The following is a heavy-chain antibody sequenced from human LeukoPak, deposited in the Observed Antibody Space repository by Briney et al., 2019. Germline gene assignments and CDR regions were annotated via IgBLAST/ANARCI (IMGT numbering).Heavy chain of an antibody. CDR1: GGSFSGYY. D-gene: IGHD4-23*01. CDR3: ARRRTTVVTSYYFDY. CDR2: INHSGST. Sequence: SETLSLTCAVYGGSFSGYYWSWIRQPPGKGLEWIGEINHSGSTNYNPSLKSRVTISVDTSKNQFSLKLSSVTAADTAVYYCARRRTTVVTSYYFDYWGQGTLVTVSS. V-gene: IGHV4-34*01. J-gene: IGHJ4*02.